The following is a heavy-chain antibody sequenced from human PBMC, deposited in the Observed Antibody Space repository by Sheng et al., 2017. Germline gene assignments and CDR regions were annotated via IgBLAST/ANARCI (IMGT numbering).Heavy chain of an antibody. CDR2: IYHSGST. J-gene: IGHJ4*02. CDR3: ARRAAAGLYFDY. D-gene: IGHD6-13*01. V-gene: IGHV4-38-2*01. Sequence: QVQLQESGPGLVKPSETLSLTCAVSGYSISSGYYWGWIRQPPGKGLEWIGSIYHSGSTYYNPSLKSRVTISVDTSKNQFSLKLSSVTAADTAVYYCARRAAAGLYFDYWGQGTLVTVSS. CDR1: GYSISSGYY.